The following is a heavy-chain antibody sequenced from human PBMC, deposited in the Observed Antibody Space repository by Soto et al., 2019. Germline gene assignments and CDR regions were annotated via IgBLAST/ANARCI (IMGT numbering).Heavy chain of an antibody. CDR2: ISAYNGNT. D-gene: IGHD2-15*01. Sequence: GASVKVSCKASGYTFTSYGISWVRQAPGQGLEWMGWISAYNGNTNYAQKLQGRVTMTTDTSTSTAYMELRSLRSDDTALYYCARDGYCSGGSCYGHAFDIWGQGTMVTVSS. CDR3: ARDGYCSGGSCYGHAFDI. J-gene: IGHJ3*02. CDR1: GYTFTSYG. V-gene: IGHV1-18*01.